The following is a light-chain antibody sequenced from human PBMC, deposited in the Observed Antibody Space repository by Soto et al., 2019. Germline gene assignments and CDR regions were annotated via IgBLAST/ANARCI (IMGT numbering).Light chain of an antibody. Sequence: DIQMTQSPSTLSASVGDRVTITCRASQNINGWLAWYQQKPGKAPKLLIYKASTLKSGVPSRFSGSGSGTEFTLTISSLQPDDFATYYCQHSNCYSEAFGQGTKLDIK. CDR1: QNINGW. CDR2: KAS. V-gene: IGKV1-5*03. CDR3: QHSNCYSEA. J-gene: IGKJ1*01.